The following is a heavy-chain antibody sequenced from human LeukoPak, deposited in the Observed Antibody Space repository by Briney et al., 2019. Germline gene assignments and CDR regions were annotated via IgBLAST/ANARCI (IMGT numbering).Heavy chain of an antibody. D-gene: IGHD3-9*01. CDR3: ARHYDILTGYYQRGPFDY. Sequence: GESLKISCKGSGYSFTSYWIDWVRQMPGKGLEWMGIIYPGDSDTRYSPSFQGQVTISADKSISTAYLQWSSLKASDTAMYYCARHYDILTGYYQRGPFDYWGQGTLVTVSS. J-gene: IGHJ4*02. V-gene: IGHV5-51*01. CDR2: IYPGDSDT. CDR1: GYSFTSYW.